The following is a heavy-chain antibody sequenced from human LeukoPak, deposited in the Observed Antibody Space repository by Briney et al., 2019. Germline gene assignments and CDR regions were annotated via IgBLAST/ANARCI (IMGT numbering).Heavy chain of an antibody. D-gene: IGHD2-8*01. J-gene: IGHJ4*02. CDR2: TNSGGTST. CDR3: AKQSYARSLGE. CDR1: GFPFSGFS. Sequence: RPGGSLRLSCATSGFPFSGFSMSWVRQAPGKGLEWISTTNSGGTSTYYAESVKGRFTISRDNSKNTLYLQMSSLRVEDTAVYYCAKQSYARSLGEGGPGTLVSVSS. V-gene: IGHV3-23*01.